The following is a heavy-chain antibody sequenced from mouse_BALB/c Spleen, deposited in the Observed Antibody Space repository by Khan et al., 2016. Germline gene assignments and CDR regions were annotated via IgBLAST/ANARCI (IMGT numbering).Heavy chain of an antibody. CDR3: ATTVVAPRFAY. CDR2: IRYSGST. CDR1: GYSITSDYA. D-gene: IGHD1-1*01. V-gene: IGHV3-2*02. Sequence: EVQLQESGPGLVKPSQSLSLTCTVTGYSITSDYAWNWIRQFPGNKLEWMGYIRYSGSTSYNPSLKSRISITRDTSKNQFFMQLNSVTTEDTATXYCATTVVAPRFAYWGHGTLVTVSA. J-gene: IGHJ3*01.